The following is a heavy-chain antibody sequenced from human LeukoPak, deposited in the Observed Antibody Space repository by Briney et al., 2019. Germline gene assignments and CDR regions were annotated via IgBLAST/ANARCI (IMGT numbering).Heavy chain of an antibody. CDR2: IWSDGTNK. D-gene: IGHD4-11*01. Sequence: GGSLRLSCAASGFTFSHFAFHWVRQAPGKGLEWAAVIWSDGTNKYYGNSVKGRFTIHRDDSQNRVYVQMNNLRVDDTAIYFCAKDAQRGFDYSNSLEYWGQGAPVTVSS. CDR3: AKDAQRGFDYSNSLEY. CDR1: GFTFSHFA. V-gene: IGHV3-33*03. J-gene: IGHJ4*02.